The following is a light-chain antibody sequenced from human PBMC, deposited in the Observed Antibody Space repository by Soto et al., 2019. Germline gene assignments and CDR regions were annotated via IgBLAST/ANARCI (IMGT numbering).Light chain of an antibody. CDR2: GAS. J-gene: IGKJ5*01. CDR3: QHFGDSPVT. V-gene: IGKV3-20*01. CDR1: QSVSSTY. Sequence: EIVLTHSPLILCMSXSERATLAXXXSQSVSSTYLAWCQQKPGQAPRLLIYGASTRATGIPDRFSGTGSGTDFTLTISRLEPEDFAVYYCQHFGDSPVTFGQGTRLEIK.